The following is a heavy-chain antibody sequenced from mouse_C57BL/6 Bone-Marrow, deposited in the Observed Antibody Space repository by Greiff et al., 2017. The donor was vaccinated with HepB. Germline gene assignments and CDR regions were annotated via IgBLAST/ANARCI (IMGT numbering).Heavy chain of an antibody. CDR3: ARLGYSNYLYYFDY. V-gene: IGHV1-18*01. CDR2: INPNNGGT. CDR1: GYTFTDYN. J-gene: IGHJ2*01. Sequence: EVQLQQSGPELVKPGASVKIPCKASGYTFTDYNMDWVKQSHGKSLEWIGDINPNNGGTIYNQKFKGKATLTVDKSSSKAYMELRSLTSEDTAVYYCARLGYSNYLYYFDYWGQGTTLTVSS. D-gene: IGHD2-5*01.